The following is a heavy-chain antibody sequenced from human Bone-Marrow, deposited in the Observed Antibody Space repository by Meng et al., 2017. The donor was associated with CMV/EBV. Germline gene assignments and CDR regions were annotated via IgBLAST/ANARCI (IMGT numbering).Heavy chain of an antibody. CDR3: VRYRATWDFWSGYPHPYGMDV. J-gene: IGHJ6*02. CDR2: MNPNSGNT. D-gene: IGHD3-3*01. V-gene: IGHV1-8*03. Sequence: ASVKVSCKASGYTFTSYDINWVRQATGQGLEWMGWMNPNSGNTGYAQKFQGRVTITRNTSISTAYMELSSLRSEDTAVYYCVRYRATWDFWSGYPHPYGMDVWGQGTTVTVSS. CDR1: GYTFTSYD.